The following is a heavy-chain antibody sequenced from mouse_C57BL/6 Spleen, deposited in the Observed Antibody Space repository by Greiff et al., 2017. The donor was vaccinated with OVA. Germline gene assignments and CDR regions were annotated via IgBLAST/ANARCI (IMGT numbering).Heavy chain of an antibody. V-gene: IGHV1-50*01. Sequence: QVQLQQSGAELVKPGASVKLSCKASGYTFTSYWMQWVKQRPGQGLEWIGEIDPSDSYTNYNQKFKGKATLTVDTSSSTAYMQLSSLTSEDSAVYYCARHYGSSYLDYWGQGTTLTVSS. D-gene: IGHD1-1*01. J-gene: IGHJ2*01. CDR1: GYTFTSYW. CDR2: IDPSDSYT. CDR3: ARHYGSSYLDY.